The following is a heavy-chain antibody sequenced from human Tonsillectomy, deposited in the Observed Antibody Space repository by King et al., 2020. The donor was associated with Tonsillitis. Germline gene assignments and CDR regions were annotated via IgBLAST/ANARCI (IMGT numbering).Heavy chain of an antibody. CDR3: ARLHPSGYYDRGAFDI. CDR2: IYAGDSEI. Sequence: EQLVQSGAEVRKPGESLKISCEVSGNTFSTYWIAWVRQMPGKGLEWMGIIYAGDSEIRYSPSFRGQVTISADKSISTAYLQWSSLKASDTAIYYCARLHPSGYYDRGAFDIWGQGTMVTVSS. D-gene: IGHD3-22*01. CDR1: GNTFSTYW. J-gene: IGHJ3*02. V-gene: IGHV5-51*03.